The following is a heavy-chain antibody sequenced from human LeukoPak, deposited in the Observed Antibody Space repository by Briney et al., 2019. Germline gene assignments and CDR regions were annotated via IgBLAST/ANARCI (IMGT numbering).Heavy chain of an antibody. CDR3: ARAHYYYYYMDV. Sequence: ASVKVSCKASGYTFTSYYLHWVRQAPGQGLEWMGIINPSGGSSSFAQKFQGRVTMTRDTSTSTVYMELSSLRSEDTAVYYCARAHYYYYYMDVWGKGTTVTVSS. CDR1: GYTFTSYY. CDR2: INPSGGSS. V-gene: IGHV1-46*01. J-gene: IGHJ6*03.